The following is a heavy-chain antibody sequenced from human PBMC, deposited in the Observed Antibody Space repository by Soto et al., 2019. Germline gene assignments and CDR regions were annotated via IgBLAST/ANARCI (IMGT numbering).Heavy chain of an antibody. Sequence: GGSLRRSCEACGFNLSGYAMDWVRQAPGKGLEYVSGISSNGVGTYYANSVQGRFTISRDNSKNTVYLQMGSLRPEDTAVYYCARRARPDFYYMDVWGKGTTVTVSS. V-gene: IGHV3-64*01. CDR3: ARRARPDFYYMDV. J-gene: IGHJ6*03. CDR1: GFNLSGYA. CDR2: ISSNGVGT. D-gene: IGHD6-6*01.